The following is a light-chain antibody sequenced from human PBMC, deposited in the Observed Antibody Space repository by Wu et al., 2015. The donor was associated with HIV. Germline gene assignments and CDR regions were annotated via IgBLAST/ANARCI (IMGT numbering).Light chain of an antibody. V-gene: IGKV3-20*01. CDR1: QSVSSNY. CDR3: QQYGSSPET. Sequence: EIVLMQSPGTLSLSPGERATLSCRASQSVSSNYLAWYQQKPGQAPRLLIYGASSRATGIPDRFSGSGSGTDFTLTINKLEPEDFAVYYCQQYGSSPETFGQGTKVEIK. J-gene: IGKJ1*01. CDR2: GAS.